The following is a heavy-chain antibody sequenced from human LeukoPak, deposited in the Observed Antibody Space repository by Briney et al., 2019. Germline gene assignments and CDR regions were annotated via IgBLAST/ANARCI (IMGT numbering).Heavy chain of an antibody. Sequence: GGSLKLSCAASGFTFRNFWMSWVRQAPGKGLEWLANVRQDGSETYYLDSVKGRFIISRDNAKNSLYLEMNSLRGEDTAVYYCTTSDESSGTNWGQGTLVTVSS. CDR3: TTSDESSGTN. CDR2: VRQDGSET. V-gene: IGHV3-7*01. CDR1: GFTFRNFW. D-gene: IGHD3-22*01. J-gene: IGHJ4*02.